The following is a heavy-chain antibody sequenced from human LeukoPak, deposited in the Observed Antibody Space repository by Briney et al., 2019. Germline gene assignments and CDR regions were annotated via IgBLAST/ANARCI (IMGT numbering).Heavy chain of an antibody. D-gene: IGHD3-22*01. CDR1: GFTFSSYA. V-gene: IGHV3-48*01. J-gene: IGHJ4*02. Sequence: LRLSCAASGFTFSSYAIHWVRQAPGKGLEWVSYISSSSSTIYYADSVKGRFTISRDNAKNSLYLQMNSLRAEDTAVYYCARGSTYYDSSGQVPFDYWGQGTLVTVSS. CDR3: ARGSTYYDSSGQVPFDY. CDR2: ISSSSSTI.